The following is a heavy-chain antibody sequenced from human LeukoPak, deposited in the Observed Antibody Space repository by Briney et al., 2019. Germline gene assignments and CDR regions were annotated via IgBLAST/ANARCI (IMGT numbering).Heavy chain of an antibody. D-gene: IGHD3-3*02. V-gene: IGHV1-69*13. CDR1: GGTFSSYA. CDR3: ARLRLASSYTGYFDY. CDR2: IIPIFGTP. J-gene: IGHJ4*02. Sequence: EASVKVSCKASGGTFSSYAITWVRQAPGQGLEWMGGIIPIFGTPNYAQKFQGRVTITADESTNTAYMELSSLRSEDTAVYYCARLRLASSYTGYFDYWGQGTLVTVSS.